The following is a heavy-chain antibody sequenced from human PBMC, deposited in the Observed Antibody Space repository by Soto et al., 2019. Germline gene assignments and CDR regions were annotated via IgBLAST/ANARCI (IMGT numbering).Heavy chain of an antibody. CDR3: ARDDYPYYDDSSGYHFDY. Sequence: HPGGSLRLSCAASGFTFNTYNMNWVRQAPGKGLKWVSYISDSSSTIHYTESVKDRFTISRDNAKKSLYMKMKNMRAEYMAVYYCARDDYPYYDDSSGYHFDYWGQGA. D-gene: IGHD3-22*01. V-gene: IGHV3-48*01. J-gene: IGHJ4*02. CDR1: GFTFNTYN. CDR2: ISDSSSTI.